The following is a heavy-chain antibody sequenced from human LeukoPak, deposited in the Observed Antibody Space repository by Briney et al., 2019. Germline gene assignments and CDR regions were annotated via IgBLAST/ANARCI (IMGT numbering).Heavy chain of an antibody. V-gene: IGHV1-69*04. Sequence: SVKVSCKASGGTFSSYAINWVRQAPGQGLEWMGRIIPILDTPNYAQKFQGRVTITADKSTSTAYMELSSLRSEDTAVYYCARDLTSYYYDNNGAFDFWGQGTPVTVSS. D-gene: IGHD3-22*01. CDR3: ARDLTSYYYDNNGAFDF. J-gene: IGHJ4*02. CDR1: GGTFSSYA. CDR2: IIPILDTP.